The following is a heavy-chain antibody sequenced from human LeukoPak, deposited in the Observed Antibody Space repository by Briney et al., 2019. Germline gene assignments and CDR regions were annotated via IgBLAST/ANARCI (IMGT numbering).Heavy chain of an antibody. V-gene: IGHV1-18*01. J-gene: IGHJ4*02. CDR2: ISAYNGNT. CDR1: GYTFTSYG. D-gene: IGHD3-22*01. CDR3: ARVGIEAYYDSSGSLDY. Sequence: GASVTVSCKGSGYTFTSYGISWVRQAPGQGLEWMGWISAYNGNTNYAQKLQGRVTMTTDTSTSTAYMELRSLRCDDTAVYYCARVGIEAYYDSSGSLDYWGQGTLVTVSS.